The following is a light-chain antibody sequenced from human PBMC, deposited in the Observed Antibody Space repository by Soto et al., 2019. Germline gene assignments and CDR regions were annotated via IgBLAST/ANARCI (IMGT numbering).Light chain of an antibody. J-gene: IGLJ1*01. Sequence: QSVLTQPPSVSGAPGQMVTISCTGTNSNIGSDYGVHWYQQFPGTAPKLLIYGNSNRPSGVPDRFSGSKSGTSASLAITGLQAEDEADYYCQSYDRSLRACVFGTGTRSPS. CDR3: QSYDRSLRACV. V-gene: IGLV1-40*01. CDR1: NSNIGSDYG. CDR2: GNS.